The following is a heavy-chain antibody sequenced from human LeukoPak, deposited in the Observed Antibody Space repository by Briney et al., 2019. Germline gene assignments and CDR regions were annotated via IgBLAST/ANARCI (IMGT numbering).Heavy chain of an antibody. Sequence: PGGSLRLTCAASGFTFSSYSMNWVRQAPGKGLEWVSSISSSSSYIYYADSVKGRFTISRDNAKNSLYLQMNSLRAEDTAVYYCASNWNAPFDYWGQGTLVTVSS. CDR2: ISSSSSYI. CDR1: GFTFSSYS. CDR3: ASNWNAPFDY. J-gene: IGHJ4*02. V-gene: IGHV3-21*01. D-gene: IGHD1-20*01.